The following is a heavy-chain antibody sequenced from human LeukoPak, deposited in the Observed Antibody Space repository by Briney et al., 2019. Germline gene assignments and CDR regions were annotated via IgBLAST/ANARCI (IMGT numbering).Heavy chain of an antibody. CDR3: ARGPGSSWYYYYYMDV. Sequence: ASVEVSCKASGYTFTSYDINWVRQATGQGLEWMGWMNPNSGNTGYAQKFQGRVTMTRNTSISTAYMELSSLRSEDTAVYYCARGPGSSWYYYYYMDVWGKGTTVTVSS. V-gene: IGHV1-8*01. CDR2: MNPNSGNT. CDR1: GYTFTSYD. J-gene: IGHJ6*03. D-gene: IGHD6-13*01.